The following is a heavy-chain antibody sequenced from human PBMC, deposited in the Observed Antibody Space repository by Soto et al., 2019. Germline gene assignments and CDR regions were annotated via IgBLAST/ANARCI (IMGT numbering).Heavy chain of an antibody. CDR1: GFTFSSYS. CDR3: ARVRVNWNYPTTPRGDGWFDP. CDR2: ISSSSSYI. Sequence: PGGSLRLSCAASGFTFSSYSMNWVRQAPGKGLEWVSSISSSSSYIYYADSVKGRFTISRDNAKNSLYLQMNSLRAEDTAVYYCARVRVNWNYPTTPRGDGWFDPWGQGTLVTVSS. J-gene: IGHJ5*02. D-gene: IGHD1-7*01. V-gene: IGHV3-21*01.